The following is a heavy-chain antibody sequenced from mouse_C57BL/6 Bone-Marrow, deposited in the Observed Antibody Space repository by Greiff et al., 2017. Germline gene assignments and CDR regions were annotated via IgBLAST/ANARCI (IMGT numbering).Heavy chain of an antibody. CDR3: ARGSYAMDY. CDR2: IDPSDSYT. J-gene: IGHJ4*01. CDR1: GYTFTSYW. D-gene: IGHD3-1*01. Sequence: QVQLQQPGAELVMPGASVKLSCKASGYTFTSYWMHWVKQRPGQGLEWIGEIDPSDSYTNYNQKFKGKSTLTVDKSSSTAYMHLSSLTSEDSAVYYCARGSYAMDYWGQGTSVTVSS. V-gene: IGHV1-69*01.